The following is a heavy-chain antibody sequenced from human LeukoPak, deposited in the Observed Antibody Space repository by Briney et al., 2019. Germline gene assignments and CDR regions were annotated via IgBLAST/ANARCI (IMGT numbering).Heavy chain of an antibody. Sequence: SQTLSPTCAISGDSVSNYSAAWEWIRQSPSRGLEWLGRTYYRSRLYTDYAPSVRSRVTISADTSKNQFSLQPNSVSPEDTAMYYCGRSLRGAYLGALDYWGQGTLLTASS. CDR3: GRSLRGAYLGALDY. D-gene: IGHD7-27*01. CDR2: TYYRSRLYT. CDR1: GDSVSNYSAA. J-gene: IGHJ4*02. V-gene: IGHV6-1*01.